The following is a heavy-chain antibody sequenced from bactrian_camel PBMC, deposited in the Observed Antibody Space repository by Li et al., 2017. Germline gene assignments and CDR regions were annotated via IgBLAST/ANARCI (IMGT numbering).Heavy chain of an antibody. J-gene: IGHJ4*01. CDR1: GFTDNWNF. Sequence: DVQLVESGGGSVQAGGSLRLSCVASGFTDNWNFQAWFRQASGGEREWLGTIYSLGGRTTYADSVKGRFTISRDNAKKTLYLQMNDLKPEDTAMYYCAGNWRTTCARYGYAYWGLGTQVTVS. V-gene: IGHV3S59*01. CDR2: IYSLGGRT. CDR3: AGNWRTTCARYGYAY. D-gene: IGHD1*01.